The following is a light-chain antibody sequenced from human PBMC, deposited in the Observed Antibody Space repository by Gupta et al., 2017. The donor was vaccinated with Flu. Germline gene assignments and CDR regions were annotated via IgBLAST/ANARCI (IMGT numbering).Light chain of an antibody. J-gene: IGLJ1*01. CDR3: SSDSSATNYV. V-gene: IGLV2-14*01. Sequence: QSALTQPASVSGSPGQSITITCTGTSNDIGGYKYVSWYQQYSGKAPKLIIYEVTKRPAGVSDRFSGSKSGNTASLTISGRQNEDEADYYCSSDSSATNYVFVAGTRVTVL. CDR1: SNDIGGYKY. CDR2: EVT.